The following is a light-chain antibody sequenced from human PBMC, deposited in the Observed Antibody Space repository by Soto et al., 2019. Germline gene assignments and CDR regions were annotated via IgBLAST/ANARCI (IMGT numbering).Light chain of an antibody. CDR3: SSYTSSSTLEV. Sequence: QSALTQPPSASGSPGQSVTISCTGSSSDVGAYNYVSWYQQHPGKAPKLLIYEVNKRPSGVPGRFSGSKSDNTASLTVSGLQGDDEADYYCSSYTSSSTLEVFGGGTKLTVL. CDR2: EVN. V-gene: IGLV2-8*01. CDR1: SSDVGAYNY. J-gene: IGLJ2*01.